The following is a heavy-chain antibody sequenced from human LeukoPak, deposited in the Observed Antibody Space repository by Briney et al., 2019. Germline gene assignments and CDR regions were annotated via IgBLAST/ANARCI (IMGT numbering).Heavy chain of an antibody. CDR2: ISSSSSYI. CDR1: GFTFSSYS. D-gene: IGHD3-3*01. CDR3: ARENDFWSENWFDP. J-gene: IGHJ5*02. Sequence: GGSLRLSCAASGFTFSSYSMNWVRQAPGKGLEWVSSISSSSSYIYYADSVKGRFTISRDNAKNSLYLQMNSLRAEDTAVYYCARENDFWSENWFDPWGQGTLVTVSS. V-gene: IGHV3-21*01.